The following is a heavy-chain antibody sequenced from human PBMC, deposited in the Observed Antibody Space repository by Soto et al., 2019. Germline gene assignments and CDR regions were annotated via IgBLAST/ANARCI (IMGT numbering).Heavy chain of an antibody. CDR3: ARRWGGTFDY. CDR1: GASISSYY. Sequence: SETLSLTCAVSGASISSYYWSWIRQPPGKGLEWIGYIYYSGSTNYNPSLKSRVTISVDTSKNQFSLKLSSVTAADTAVYYCARRWGGTFDYWGQGTLVTVSS. D-gene: IGHD2-21*01. J-gene: IGHJ4*02. V-gene: IGHV4-59*01. CDR2: IYYSGST.